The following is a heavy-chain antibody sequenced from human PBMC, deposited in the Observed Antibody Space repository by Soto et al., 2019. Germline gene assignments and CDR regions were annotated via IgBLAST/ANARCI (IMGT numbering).Heavy chain of an antibody. J-gene: IGHJ4*02. CDR3: AREVEALDS. Sequence: QVQLVESGGGVVQPGRSLRLSCAASGFTFSSYAMHWVRQAPGKGLEWVAVISYDGRNKYYADSVKGRVTISRDNSKNTLYLQMNSLRAEDTAVYYCAREVEALDSWGQGTLLTVSS. CDR1: GFTFSSYA. CDR2: ISYDGRNK. V-gene: IGHV3-30*04. D-gene: IGHD1-26*01.